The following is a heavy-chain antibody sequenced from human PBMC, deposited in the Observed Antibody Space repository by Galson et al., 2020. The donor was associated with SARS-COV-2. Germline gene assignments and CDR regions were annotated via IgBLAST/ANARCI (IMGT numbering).Heavy chain of an antibody. V-gene: IGHV3-64D*06. CDR3: VRAVAAAGKYFDY. CDR1: GFTFSSYA. J-gene: IGHJ4*02. CDR2: ISSNGGST. Sequence: GESLKISCSASGFTFSSYAMHWVRQAPGKGLEYVSAISSNGGSTYYADSVKGRFTISRDNSKNTLYLQMSSLRAEDTAVYYCVRAVAAAGKYFDYWGQGTLVTVSS. D-gene: IGHD6-13*01.